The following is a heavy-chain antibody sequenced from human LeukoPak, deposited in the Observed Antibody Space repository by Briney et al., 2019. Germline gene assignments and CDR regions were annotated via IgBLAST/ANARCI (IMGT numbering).Heavy chain of an antibody. J-gene: IGHJ4*02. CDR1: GYIFTGYY. CDR2: INPNSGGT. D-gene: IGHD6-13*01. CDR3: ARGEGDSSSWPLNY. V-gene: IGHV1-2*02. Sequence: VPVKVSCKASGYIFTGYYMHWVRQAPGQGLEWMGWINPNSGGTKYAQQFQGRVTMTRDTSISTAYMELSRLTSDDTAVYYCARGEGDSSSWPLNYWGQGTLVPVSS.